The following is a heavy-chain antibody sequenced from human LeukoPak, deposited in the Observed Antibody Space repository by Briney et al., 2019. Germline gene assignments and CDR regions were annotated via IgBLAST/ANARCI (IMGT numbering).Heavy chain of an antibody. CDR1: GFTVSSNY. J-gene: IGHJ4*02. CDR2: IYSGGST. D-gene: IGHD3-22*01. Sequence: GGSLRLSCAASGFTVSSNYMSWVRQAPGKGLEWVSVIYSGGSTYYADSVKGRFTISRDNSKNTLYLQMNSLRAEDTAVYYCASQSYYDSSGYCLHWGQGTLVTVSS. CDR3: ASQSYYDSSGYCLH. V-gene: IGHV3-53*01.